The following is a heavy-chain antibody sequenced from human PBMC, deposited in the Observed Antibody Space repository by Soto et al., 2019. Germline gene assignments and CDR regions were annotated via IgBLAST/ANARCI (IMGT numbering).Heavy chain of an antibody. Sequence: QVQLQQWGAGLLKPSETLSLTCAVYGGSFSGYYWSWIRQPPGKGLEWIGEINHSGSTNYNPSLKSRVTISVDTSKNQFSLKLSSVTAADTAVYYCARGLVVTMVRGVIDGGGNFDYWGQGTLVTVSS. J-gene: IGHJ4*02. CDR3: ARGLVVTMVRGVIDGGGNFDY. D-gene: IGHD3-10*01. CDR2: INHSGST. CDR1: GGSFSGYY. V-gene: IGHV4-34*01.